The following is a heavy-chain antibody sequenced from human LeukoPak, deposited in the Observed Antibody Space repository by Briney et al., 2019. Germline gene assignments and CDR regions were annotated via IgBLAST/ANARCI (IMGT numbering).Heavy chain of an antibody. J-gene: IGHJ3*02. D-gene: IGHD3-22*01. CDR3: ARDLQYTYYYDSSGPAAFDI. Sequence: ASVKVSCKASGYTFTGYYMHWVRQAAGQGLEWRGRINPNSGGTNYAQKFQGRVTMTRDTSISTAYMELSRLRSDDTAVYYCARDLQYTYYYDSSGPAAFDIWGQGTMVTVSS. V-gene: IGHV1-2*06. CDR1: GYTFTGYY. CDR2: INPNSGGT.